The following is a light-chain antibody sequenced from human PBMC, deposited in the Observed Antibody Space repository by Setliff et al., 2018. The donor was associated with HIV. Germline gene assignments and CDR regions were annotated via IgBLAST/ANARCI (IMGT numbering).Light chain of an antibody. CDR2: EDN. Sequence: QSALAQPAAVSGSPGQSITISCTGSSSNIGNYNLVSWYQQVPGKAPRLMIFEDNKRPSGVSDRFSGSKSGYTASLTISGLQAGDEDDYYCCSYAGRNTFHMIFGGGTKVTGL. CDR3: CSYAGRNTFHMI. V-gene: IGLV2-23*02. CDR1: SSNIGNYNL. J-gene: IGLJ2*01.